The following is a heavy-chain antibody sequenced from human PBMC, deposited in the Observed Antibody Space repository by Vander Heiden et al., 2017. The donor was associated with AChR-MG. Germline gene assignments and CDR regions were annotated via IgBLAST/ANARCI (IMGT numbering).Heavy chain of an antibody. D-gene: IGHD3-22*01. J-gene: IGHJ4*02. CDR1: GFTFSSYG. V-gene: IGHV3-30*18. Sequence: QVQLVESGGGVVQPGRSLRLSCAASGFTFSSYGMHWVRQAPGKGLEWVAVISYDGSNKYYADSVKGRFTISRDNSKNTLYLQMNSLRAEDTAVYYCAKDRDYYDSSGFDYWGQGTLVTVSS. CDR2: ISYDGSNK. CDR3: AKDRDYYDSSGFDY.